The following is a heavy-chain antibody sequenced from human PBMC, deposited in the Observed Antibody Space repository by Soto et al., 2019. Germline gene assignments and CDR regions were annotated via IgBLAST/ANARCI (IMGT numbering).Heavy chain of an antibody. V-gene: IGHV3-23*01. J-gene: IGHJ6*02. CDR3: ARDVWRTVTTDAGHHYYYDGMDV. Sequence: EVQLLESGGGLEQPGGSLRLSCAVSGFTFSSFAMKWVRQAPGKGLEWVSGISGDGISTYYTDSVKGRFTISRDNSKNTLYLQMNSLRVEDTAVYFCARDVWRTVTTDAGHHYYYDGMDVWGQGTTVTVSS. D-gene: IGHD4-17*01. CDR1: GFTFSSFA. CDR2: ISGDGIST.